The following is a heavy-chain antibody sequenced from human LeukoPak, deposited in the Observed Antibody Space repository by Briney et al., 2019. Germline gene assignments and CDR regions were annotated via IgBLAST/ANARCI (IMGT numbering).Heavy chain of an antibody. CDR1: GGSISSSSYY. Sequence: SETLSLTCTVSGGSISSSSYYWGWIRQPPGKGLEGIGSIYYSGSTYYNPSLKSRVTISVDTSKNQFSLKLSSVTAADTAVYYCARPGKIRCSSTSCPYDAFDIWGQGTTVTVSS. D-gene: IGHD2-2*01. J-gene: IGHJ3*02. V-gene: IGHV4-39*01. CDR3: ARPGKIRCSSTSCPYDAFDI. CDR2: IYYSGST.